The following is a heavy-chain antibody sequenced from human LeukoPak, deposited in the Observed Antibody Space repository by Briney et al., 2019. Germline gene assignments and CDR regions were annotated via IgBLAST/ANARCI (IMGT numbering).Heavy chain of an antibody. CDR1: GGTFSSYA. CDR2: IIPIFGTA. Sequence: ASVKVSCKASGGTFSSYAISWVRQAPGQGLEWMGGIIPIFGTANYAQKFQGRVTITADKSTSTAYMELSSLRSDDTAVYYCARAVGIFDWLPLFDYWGQGTLVTVSS. V-gene: IGHV1-69*06. CDR3: ARAVGIFDWLPLFDY. J-gene: IGHJ4*02. D-gene: IGHD3-9*01.